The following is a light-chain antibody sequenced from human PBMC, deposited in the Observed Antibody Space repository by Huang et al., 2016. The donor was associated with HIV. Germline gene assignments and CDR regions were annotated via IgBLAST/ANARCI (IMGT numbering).Light chain of an antibody. J-gene: IGKJ1*01. V-gene: IGKV4-1*01. CDR1: QSVLYSLSKKNY. CDR3: LQYYSVPQT. CDR2: WAT. Sequence: DIVMTQSPDSLAVSPGERATINCKSGQSVLYSLSKKNYLAWFQQKPGRPPKLLIYWATTREAGVPDRFSGSGSGTDFTLTINNLQAEDVAVYFCLQYYSVPQTFGHGTKVEIK.